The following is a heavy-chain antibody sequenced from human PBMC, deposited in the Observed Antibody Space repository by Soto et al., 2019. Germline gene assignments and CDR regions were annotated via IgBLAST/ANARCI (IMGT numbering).Heavy chain of an antibody. J-gene: IGHJ5*02. CDR1: GGSISSSS. CDR2: IFYTGST. Sequence: SETLSLTCTVSGGSISSSSWNWIRQAPGKRLEWIGCIFYTGSTNFNPSLESRVAMSLDTSKNQFSLRLSSVTAADTAVYYCVSRVQPNGAITKHFPFAPWGQAPRVT. CDR3: VSRVQPNGAITKHFPFAP. V-gene: IGHV4-59*08. D-gene: IGHD1-26*01.